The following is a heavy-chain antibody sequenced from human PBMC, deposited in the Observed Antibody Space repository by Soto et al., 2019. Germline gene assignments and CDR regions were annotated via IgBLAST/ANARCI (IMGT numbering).Heavy chain of an antibody. Sequence: QVQLQESGPGLVKPSETLSLSCSVSGGSISGHYWSWVRQTPGKGLEWIGYMYYSGSANYNPSLKRRVTISMDTSKTHFSRRLTSVTAADTAVDYCARGPYYDLIWNYYYMDVWGKGTTVTVSS. V-gene: IGHV4-59*08. CDR3: ARGPYYDLIWNYYYMDV. D-gene: IGHD3-16*01. J-gene: IGHJ6*03. CDR1: GGSISGHY. CDR2: MYYSGSA.